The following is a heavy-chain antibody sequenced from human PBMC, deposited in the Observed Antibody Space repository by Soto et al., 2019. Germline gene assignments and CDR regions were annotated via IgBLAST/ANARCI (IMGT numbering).Heavy chain of an antibody. CDR3: AREAGYCSSTSCSAPDYYYYMDV. CDR2: IIPILGIA. J-gene: IGHJ6*03. Sequence: ASVKVSCKASGGTFSSYTISWVRQAPGQGLEWMGRIIPILGIANYAQKFQGRVTITADKSTSTAYMELSSLRSEDTAVYYCAREAGYCSSTSCSAPDYYYYMDVWGKGTTVTVSS. V-gene: IGHV1-69*04. CDR1: GGTFSSYT. D-gene: IGHD2-2*01.